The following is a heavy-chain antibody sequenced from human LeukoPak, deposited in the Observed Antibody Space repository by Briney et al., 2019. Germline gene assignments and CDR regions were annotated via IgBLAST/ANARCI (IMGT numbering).Heavy chain of an antibody. CDR1: RFTFSNYA. CDR3: ARDRIAVAATETSFDY. V-gene: IGHV3-21*01. J-gene: IGHJ4*02. D-gene: IGHD6-19*01. CDR2: ISGSSSYI. Sequence: GGSLRLSCAASRFTFSNYAMNWVRQAPGKGLEWVSSISGSSSYIYYADSVKGRFTISRGNAKNSLYLQMSSLRAEDTAMYYCARDRIAVAATETSFDYWGQGTLVTVSS.